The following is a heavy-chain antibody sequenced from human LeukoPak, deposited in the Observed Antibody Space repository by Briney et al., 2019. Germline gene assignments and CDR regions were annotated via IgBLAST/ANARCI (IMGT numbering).Heavy chain of an antibody. J-gene: IGHJ6*03. V-gene: IGHV4-4*07. CDR3: AREPAMGYYYYYMDV. D-gene: IGHD5-18*01. CDR1: GGSISSYY. Sequence: SETLSLTCTVSGGSISSYYWSWIRQPAGKGLEWIGRIYTSGSTNYNPSLKSRVTMSVDTSKNQFSLKLSSVTAADTAVYYCAREPAMGYYYYYMDVWGKGTTVTISS. CDR2: IYTSGST.